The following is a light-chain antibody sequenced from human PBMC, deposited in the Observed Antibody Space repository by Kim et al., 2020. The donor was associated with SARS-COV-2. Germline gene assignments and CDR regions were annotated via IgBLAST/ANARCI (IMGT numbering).Light chain of an antibody. CDR3: NSRDNNDNVL. CDR1: THKSYY. J-gene: IGLJ2*01. CDR2: GKN. Sequence: VALGQTVRITCQGDTHKSYYTTWYQQQPGQAPIVVVYGKNNRPSGIPDRFSGSSSGNTASLTITGTQAGDEADYYCNSRDNNDNVLFGGGTQLTVL. V-gene: IGLV3-19*01.